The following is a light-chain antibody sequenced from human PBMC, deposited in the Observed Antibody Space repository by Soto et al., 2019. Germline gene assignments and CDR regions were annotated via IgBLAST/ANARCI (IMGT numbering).Light chain of an antibody. J-gene: IGKJ1*01. CDR1: RSVSRN. V-gene: IGKV3-15*01. CDR2: GAS. Sequence: EIMMTQSPATLSVSPGERATLSCRASRSVSRNLAWYQQKPGQAPRLLIYGASTRATGIPARFSGSGSGTEFTLTISCLEPEDFAVYYCQERSNWPRTFGQGTKVDIK. CDR3: QERSNWPRT.